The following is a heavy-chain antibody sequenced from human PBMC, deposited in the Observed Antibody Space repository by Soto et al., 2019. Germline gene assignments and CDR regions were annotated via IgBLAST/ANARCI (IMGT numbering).Heavy chain of an antibody. D-gene: IGHD4-17*01. CDR1: GVSISESSHY. CDR2: LYYTGRT. Sequence: QLLLQESGPGLVKPSETLSLTCAVSGVSISESSHYWAWIRQPPGKGLEWLASLYYTGRTYYNPPLCSRRTFSIDPCRGQFSLDLVSVTAADMAVYSCARHLGNYADWAFDFWGQGTLVPVSS. CDR3: ARHLGNYADWAFDF. J-gene: IGHJ4*02. V-gene: IGHV4-39*01.